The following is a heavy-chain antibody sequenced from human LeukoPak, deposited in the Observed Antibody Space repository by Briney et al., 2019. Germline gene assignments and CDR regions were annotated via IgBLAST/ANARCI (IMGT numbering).Heavy chain of an antibody. CDR3: ARAARGYDFWSGFQTPNWFDP. CDR2: IYTSGST. CDR1: GGSISSYN. V-gene: IGHV4-4*09. Sequence: PSETLSLTCTVSGGSISSYNWSWIRQPPGKGMEWIGYIYTSGSTNYNPSLKSRVTISVDTSKNQFSLKLSSVTAADTAVYYCARAARGYDFWSGFQTPNWFDPWGQGTLVSVSS. J-gene: IGHJ5*02. D-gene: IGHD3-3*01.